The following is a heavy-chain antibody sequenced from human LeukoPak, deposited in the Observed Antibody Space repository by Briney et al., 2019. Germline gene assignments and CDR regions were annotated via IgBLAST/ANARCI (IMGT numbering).Heavy chain of an antibody. V-gene: IGHV3-23*01. CDR3: VKERGSTTWLGSY. Sequence: GGSLRLSCAASGFTFSSYAMSWVRQAPGKGLEWVSGFSVSDQTTYYADSVKGRFTTSRDNSKNTLFLQMNSLRVEDTGVFYCVKERGSTTWLGSYWGQGTLVTVSS. D-gene: IGHD2-2*01. CDR2: FSVSDQTT. J-gene: IGHJ4*02. CDR1: GFTFSSYA.